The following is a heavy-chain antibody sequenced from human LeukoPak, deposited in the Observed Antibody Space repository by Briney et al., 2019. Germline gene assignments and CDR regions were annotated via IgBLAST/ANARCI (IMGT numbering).Heavy chain of an antibody. J-gene: IGHJ4*02. Sequence: ASVKVSCKASGYTFTTYYMHWVREAPGQGLEWMGIINPSGGSTRYAQKFQGRVTMTRDKSTSTVYMELSSLRSEDTAVYYCARDDSGSGSPQYYFDYWGQGTLVTVSS. CDR3: ARDDSGSGSPQYYFDY. CDR2: INPSGGST. D-gene: IGHD3-10*01. CDR1: GYTFTTYY. V-gene: IGHV1-46*01.